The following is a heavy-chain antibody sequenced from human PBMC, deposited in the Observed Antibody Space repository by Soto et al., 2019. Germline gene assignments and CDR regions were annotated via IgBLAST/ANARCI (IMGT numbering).Heavy chain of an antibody. Sequence: GGSLRLSCAASGFTFSDYYMSWIRQAPGKGLEWVSYISSSGITIYYADSVKGRFTISRDNAKISLYLQMNSLRAEDTAVYYCARDPVSEVGATRGFDYWGQGTLVTVSS. CDR3: ARDPVSEVGATRGFDY. V-gene: IGHV3-11*01. CDR2: ISSSGITI. CDR1: GFTFSDYY. J-gene: IGHJ4*02. D-gene: IGHD1-26*01.